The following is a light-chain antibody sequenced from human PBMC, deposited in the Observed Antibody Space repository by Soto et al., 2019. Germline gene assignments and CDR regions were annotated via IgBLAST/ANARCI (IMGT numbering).Light chain of an antibody. J-gene: IGLJ2*01. CDR3: AAWDDSLNGVV. Sequence: QSVLTQPPSASGTPGQRVTISCSGSSSNIGSNTVNWYQQLPGTAPKLLIYSNSQRPSGVPARFSGSKSGTSASLAISGLQSEDEADYSCAAWDDSLNGVVFGGGTKLTVL. CDR2: SNS. V-gene: IGLV1-44*01. CDR1: SSNIGSNT.